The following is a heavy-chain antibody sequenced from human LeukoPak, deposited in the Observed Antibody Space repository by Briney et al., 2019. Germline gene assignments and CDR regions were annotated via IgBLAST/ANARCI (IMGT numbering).Heavy chain of an antibody. J-gene: IGHJ3*02. D-gene: IGHD2-15*01. CDR2: IYPGDSDT. V-gene: IGHV5-51*01. CDR1: GSIFTSYW. CDR3: ARGGRSAFDI. Sequence: GASLQISGEGSGSIFTSYWIGGVRPVPGKGVEWMGIIYPGDSDTRYSPSFQGQVTISADKSISTAYLQWSSLKASDTAMYYCARGGRSAFDIWGQGTMVTVSS.